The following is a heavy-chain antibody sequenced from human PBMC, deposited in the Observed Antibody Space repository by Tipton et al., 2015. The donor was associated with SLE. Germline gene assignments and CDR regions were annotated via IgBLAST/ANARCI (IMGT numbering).Heavy chain of an antibody. CDR3: ARVIAAAGVEYFDY. J-gene: IGHJ4*02. V-gene: IGHV3-30*04. D-gene: IGHD6-13*01. Sequence: RSLRLSCAASGFTFNSYAMHWVRQAPGKGLEWVAVISYDGSNKYYADSVKGRFTISRDNSKNTLYLQMNSLRAEDTAVYYCARVIAAAGVEYFDYWGQGTLVTVSS. CDR1: GFTFNSYA. CDR2: ISYDGSNK.